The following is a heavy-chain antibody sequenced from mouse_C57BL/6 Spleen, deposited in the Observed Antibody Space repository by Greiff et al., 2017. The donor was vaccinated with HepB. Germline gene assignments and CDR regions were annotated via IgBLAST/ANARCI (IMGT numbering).Heavy chain of an antibody. V-gene: IGHV1-64*01. J-gene: IGHJ4*01. D-gene: IGHD6-2*01. CDR1: GYTFTSYW. Sequence: QVHVKQPGAELVKPGASVKLSCKASGYTFTSYWMHWVKQRPGQGLEWIGMIHPNSGSTNYNEKFKSKATLTVDKSSSTAYMQLSSLTSEDSAVYYCARGDSLYAMDYWGQGTSVTVSS. CDR3: ARGDSLYAMDY. CDR2: IHPNSGST.